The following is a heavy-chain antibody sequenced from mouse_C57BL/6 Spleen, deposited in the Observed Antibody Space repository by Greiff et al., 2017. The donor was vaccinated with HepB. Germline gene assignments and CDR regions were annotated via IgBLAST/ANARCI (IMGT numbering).Heavy chain of an antibody. CDR1: GFNIKDYY. D-gene: IGHD2-2*01. CDR2: IDPEDGDT. Sequence: EVQLQQSGAELVRPGASVKLSCTASGFNIKDYYMHWVKQRPEQGLEWIGRIDPEDGDTEYAPKFQGKATMTADPSSNTAYLQLSSLTSEDTAVYYCTGSSTMVTTEFAYWGQGTLVTVSA. J-gene: IGHJ3*01. CDR3: TGSSTMVTTEFAY. V-gene: IGHV14-1*01.